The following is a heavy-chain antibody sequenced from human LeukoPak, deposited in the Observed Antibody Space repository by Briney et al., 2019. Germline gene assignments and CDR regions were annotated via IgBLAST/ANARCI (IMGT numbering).Heavy chain of an antibody. J-gene: IGHJ4*02. Sequence: PGESLKISCKCSGYSFTSNWIGWVRQLPGKGLEWMGIIYPGDSTIKYSPSFQGQVSISADKSITTAYLQWRSLKASDTAMYYCATARSVYDSSGDYSFHFDFWGQGTLVTVSS. D-gene: IGHD3-22*01. CDR3: ATARSVYDSSGDYSFHFDF. CDR1: GYSFTSNW. V-gene: IGHV5-51*01. CDR2: IYPGDSTI.